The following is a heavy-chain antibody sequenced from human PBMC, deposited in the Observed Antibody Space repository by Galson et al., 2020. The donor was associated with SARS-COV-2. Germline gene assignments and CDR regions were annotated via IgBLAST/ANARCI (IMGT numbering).Heavy chain of an antibody. CDR2: INQDGSAK. Sequence: QLGESLKISCAGFGFTIGSNWMSWVRQAPGKGVEWVANINQDGSAKYYVDSVKGRFTISTDNAKNSLYLQMNSLRAEDTAVYYCAGGHYSLWGQGTLVTVSS. D-gene: IGHD3-3*01. V-gene: IGHV3-7*02. CDR3: AGGHYSL. CDR1: GFTIGSNW. J-gene: IGHJ4*02.